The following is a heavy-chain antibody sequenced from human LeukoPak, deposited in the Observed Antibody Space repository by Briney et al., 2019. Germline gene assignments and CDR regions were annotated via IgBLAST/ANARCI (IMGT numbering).Heavy chain of an antibody. CDR2: IYSSVST. CDR3: ARQKCTSASCLTKNAFDI. D-gene: IGHD2-2*01. J-gene: IGHJ3*02. Sequence: SETLSLTCTVSGSISGYYWSWIRQPPGKGLEWIGYIYSSVSTNYNPSLESQVTISVDTSKNQFSLDLSSVTAADTAVYYCARQKCTSASCLTKNAFDIWGQGTMVTVSS. CDR1: GSISGYY. V-gene: IGHV4-59*08.